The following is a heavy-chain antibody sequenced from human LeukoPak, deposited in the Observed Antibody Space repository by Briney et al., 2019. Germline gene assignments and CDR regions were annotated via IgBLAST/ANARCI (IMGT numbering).Heavy chain of an antibody. D-gene: IGHD3-22*01. CDR1: GFTFSSYA. Sequence: GGSLRLSCAASGFTFSSYAMHGVRQAPGKGLEWVAVISYDGSNKYYADSVKGRFTISRDNSKNTLYLQMNSLRAEDTAVYYCARDSSLWSSGYYFDYWGQGTLVTISS. CDR3: ARDSSLWSSGYYFDY. CDR2: ISYDGSNK. J-gene: IGHJ4*02. V-gene: IGHV3-30-3*01.